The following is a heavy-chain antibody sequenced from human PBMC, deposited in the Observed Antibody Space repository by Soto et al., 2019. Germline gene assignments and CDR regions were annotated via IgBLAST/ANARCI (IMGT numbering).Heavy chain of an antibody. CDR2: IWYDGSNK. V-gene: IGHV3-33*01. Sequence: QVQLVESGGGVVQPGRSLRLSCAASGFTFSSYGMHWVRQAPGKGLEWVAVIWYDGSNKYYADSVKGRFTISRDNSKTTLYLQMNSLRAEDTAVYYCARDYGDYGFDYWGQGPLVTVSS. D-gene: IGHD4-17*01. CDR1: GFTFSSYG. CDR3: ARDYGDYGFDY. J-gene: IGHJ4*02.